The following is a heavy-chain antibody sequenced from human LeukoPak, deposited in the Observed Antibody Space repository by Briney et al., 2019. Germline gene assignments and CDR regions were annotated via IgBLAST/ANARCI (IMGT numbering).Heavy chain of an antibody. Sequence: GGSLRLSRAASGFTFSSFAMHWVRQAPGKGLEWVAVIAYDGSDKYYADSVKGRFTISRDNSKNTLYLQMNSLTSEDTAVHYCAKVKTDILIPDSWGQGTLVTVSS. CDR3: AKVKTDILIPDS. V-gene: IGHV3-30*04. J-gene: IGHJ4*02. D-gene: IGHD2-21*02. CDR1: GFTFSSFA. CDR2: IAYDGSDK.